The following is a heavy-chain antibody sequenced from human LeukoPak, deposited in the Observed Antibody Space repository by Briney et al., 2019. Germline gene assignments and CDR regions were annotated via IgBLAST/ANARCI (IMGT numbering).Heavy chain of an antibody. CDR2: ISTYNYNT. J-gene: IGHJ4*02. Sequence: ASVTVSFTSSVYTFTFYGGGWVRQAPGQRLGWMGWISTYNYNTNYAQKFRGRVTLTKDTSTSTVYMELRSLRSDGTAIYYCARQVDTTMALPDYWGQGTLVTVSS. D-gene: IGHD5-18*01. CDR3: ARQVDTTMALPDY. V-gene: IGHV1-18*01. CDR1: VYTFTFYG.